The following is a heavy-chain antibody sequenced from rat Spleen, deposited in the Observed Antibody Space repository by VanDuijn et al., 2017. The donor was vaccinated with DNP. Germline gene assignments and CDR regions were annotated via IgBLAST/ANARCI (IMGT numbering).Heavy chain of an antibody. CDR2: IWYDGDT. J-gene: IGHJ3*01. CDR3: IKDGGGNWFAH. CDR1: GFSLTSYS. Sequence: QVQLKESGPGLVQPSETLSLTCTVSGFSLTSYSVSWVRQTSGKGPEWMGRIWYDGDTAYNSALKSRLTINRDTSKNQVFVKMSRLQTDDTGTYYCIKDGGGNWFAHWGQGTLVTVSS. V-gene: IGHV2-63*01.